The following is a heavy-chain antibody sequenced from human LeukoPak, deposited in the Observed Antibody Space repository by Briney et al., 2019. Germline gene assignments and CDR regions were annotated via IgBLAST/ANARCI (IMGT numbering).Heavy chain of an antibody. Sequence: ASVKVSCKVSGYSLTALAIHWVRQAPGKGLEWMGRFDPDDGARIYSQRFQDRFLMTEDPSSDTAYMELSGLRSEDTAVYFCASDRSMTTVTSGQSWDDPWGQGTLVTVSS. CDR1: GYSLTALA. CDR3: ASDRSMTTVTSGQSWDDP. D-gene: IGHD4-17*01. J-gene: IGHJ5*02. CDR2: FDPDDGAR. V-gene: IGHV1-24*01.